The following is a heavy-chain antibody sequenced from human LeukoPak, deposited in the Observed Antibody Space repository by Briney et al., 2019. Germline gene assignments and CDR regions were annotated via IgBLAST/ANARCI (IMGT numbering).Heavy chain of an antibody. V-gene: IGHV4-4*07. CDR2: IYTGGST. J-gene: IGHJ3*02. D-gene: IGHD1-1*01. Sequence: SETLSLTCTVSGGSISSYYWSWIRQPAGKGLEWIGRIYTGGSTNYNPSLKSRVTMSVDTSKNQFSLKLSSVTAADTAVYYCARDGKDLDAFDIWGQGTMVTVSS. CDR1: GGSISSYY. CDR3: ARDGKDLDAFDI.